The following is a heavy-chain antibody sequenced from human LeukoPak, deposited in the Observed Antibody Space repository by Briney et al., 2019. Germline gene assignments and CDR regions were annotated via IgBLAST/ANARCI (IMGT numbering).Heavy chain of an antibody. D-gene: IGHD5-24*01. CDR3: ARDFGRDGYNYGGKNWFVP. CDR2: ISNDVSNR. J-gene: IGHJ5*02. Sequence: GRSLRLSCAASGFTFSSYGMHWVRQAPGKGLEWVAVISNDVSNRYYADSVKGRFTISRDNSKNTLYLQMNSLRAEDTALYYCARDFGRDGYNYGGKNWFVPWGQGTLVTVSS. CDR1: GFTFSSYG. V-gene: IGHV3-30*03.